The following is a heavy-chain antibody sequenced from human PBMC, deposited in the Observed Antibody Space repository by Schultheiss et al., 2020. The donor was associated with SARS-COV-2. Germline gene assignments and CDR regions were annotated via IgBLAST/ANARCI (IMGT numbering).Heavy chain of an antibody. J-gene: IGHJ6*03. CDR1: GFTFSGSA. V-gene: IGHV3-73*01. CDR3: ARALGPYYYYYMDV. CDR2: IRSKATGYAT. Sequence: GGSLRLSCAASGFTFSGSAMHWVRQAPGKGLEWVASIRSKATGYATAYAASMQGRFTISRDDSKSTAFLQMNSLRTDDTAVYYCARALGPYYYYYMDVWGKGTTVTVSS.